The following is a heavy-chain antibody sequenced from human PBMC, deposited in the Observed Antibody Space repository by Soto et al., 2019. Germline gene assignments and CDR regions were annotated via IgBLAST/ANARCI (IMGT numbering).Heavy chain of an antibody. V-gene: IGHV3-33*01. CDR2: IWFDGSRK. D-gene: IGHD1-20*01. CDR1: GFIFSSYG. Sequence: GGSLRLSCAASGFIFSSYGMHWVRQAPGKGLEWVAVIWFDGSRKYYGDYVKGRFTISRDDSKNTVYLQMDSLRSDDTAVYFCARITGGYYFDYWGQGTLVTVSS. CDR3: ARITGGYYFDY. J-gene: IGHJ4*02.